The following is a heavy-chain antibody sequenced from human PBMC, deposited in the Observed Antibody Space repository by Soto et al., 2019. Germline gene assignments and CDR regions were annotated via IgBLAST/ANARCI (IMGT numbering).Heavy chain of an antibody. CDR2: ISGSGGST. V-gene: IGHV3-23*01. Sequence: GGSLILSCASSGFTFSSYSMSWVRQAPGKGLEWVSAISGSGGSTYYADSVKGRFTISRDNSKNTLYLQMNSLRAEDTAVYYCAKASVAGTMYYFDYWGQGTLVTVS. J-gene: IGHJ4*02. CDR3: AKASVAGTMYYFDY. CDR1: GFTFSSYS. D-gene: IGHD6-19*01.